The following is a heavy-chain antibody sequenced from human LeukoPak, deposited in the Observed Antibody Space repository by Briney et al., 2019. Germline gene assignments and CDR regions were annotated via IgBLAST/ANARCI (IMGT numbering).Heavy chain of an antibody. CDR2: IYTSGST. V-gene: IGHV4-61*02. J-gene: IGHJ4*02. Sequence: PSQTLSLTCTVSGGSISSDRYSWSWIRQPAGKGLEWIGRIYTSGSTKYNPSLKSRVTISLDTSKNQFSLNLYSVTAADTAVYYCARDGYSGSDALWGQGTLVTVSS. D-gene: IGHD5-12*01. CDR1: GGSISSDRYS. CDR3: ARDGYSGSDAL.